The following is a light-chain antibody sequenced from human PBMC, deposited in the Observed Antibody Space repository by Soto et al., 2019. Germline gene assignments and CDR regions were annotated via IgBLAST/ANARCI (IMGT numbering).Light chain of an antibody. J-gene: IGKJ1*01. CDR1: QSVSSS. V-gene: IGKV3-15*01. CDR3: QQYNNWPPWT. CDR2: GSS. Sequence: EIVMTQSPATLSVSPGEGATLSCRASQSVSSSLAWYQQRPGQAPRLLIYGSSTRATGIPARFSGSGSGTEFTLTISSLQSEDFAVYYCQQYNNWPPWTFGQGTKVELK.